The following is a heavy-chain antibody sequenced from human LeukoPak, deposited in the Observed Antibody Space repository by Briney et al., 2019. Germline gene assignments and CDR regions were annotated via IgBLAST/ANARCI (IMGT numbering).Heavy chain of an antibody. CDR2: IRYDGSNK. CDR3: AKSRRGYSYGPNYYYYMDV. CDR1: GFTFSSYG. V-gene: IGHV3-30*02. J-gene: IGHJ6*03. Sequence: QSGGSLRLSCAASGFTFSSYGMHWVRQAPGKGLEWVAFIRYDGSNKYYADSVKGRFTISRDNSKNTLYLQMNSLRAEDTAVYYCAKSRRGYSYGPNYYYYMDVWGKGTTVTISS. D-gene: IGHD5-18*01.